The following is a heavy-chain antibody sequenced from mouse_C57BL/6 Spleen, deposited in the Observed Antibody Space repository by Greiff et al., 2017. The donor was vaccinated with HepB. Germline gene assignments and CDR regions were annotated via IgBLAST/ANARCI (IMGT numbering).Heavy chain of an antibody. CDR1: GYTFTSYW. CDR3: ARSEAGRFGC. D-gene: IGHD3-2*02. V-gene: IGHV1-55*01. J-gene: IGHJ2*01. Sequence: QVQLQQSGAELVKPGASVKLSCKASGYTFTSYWINWVKQRPGQGLEWIGDIYPGSGSTNYNEKFKSKATLTVDTSSSTAYMQLNSLTSEDSAVYYCARSEAGRFGCWGQGTTLTVSS. CDR2: IYPGSGST.